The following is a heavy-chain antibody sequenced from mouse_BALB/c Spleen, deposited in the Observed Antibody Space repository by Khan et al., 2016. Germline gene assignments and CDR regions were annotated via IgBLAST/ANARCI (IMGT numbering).Heavy chain of an antibody. CDR3: ARQGRVRRPYFDY. D-gene: IGHD2-2*01. Sequence: QVQLQQSGAELAKPGASVKMSCKASGYTFTSYWMHWVQQRPGQGLEWIGYINPSNGYTEYNQKFKDKATLTADKSSSTAYMQLSSLTTEDSAGYYCARQGRVRRPYFDYCGQGTTLTVSS. CDR1: GYTFTSYW. V-gene: IGHV1-7*01. CDR2: INPSNGYT. J-gene: IGHJ2*01.